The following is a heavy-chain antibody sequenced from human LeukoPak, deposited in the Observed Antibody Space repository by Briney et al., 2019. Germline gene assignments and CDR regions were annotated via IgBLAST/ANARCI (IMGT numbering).Heavy chain of an antibody. CDR2: IYTSGST. D-gene: IGHD3-10*01. Sequence: SETLSLTCTVSGGSISSYYWSWIRQPAGKGLEWIGRIYTSGSTNYNPSLKSRVTMSVEMSKNQFSLKLSSVTAADTAVYYCARVEVVRGPRLSYYFDYWGQGTLVTVSS. J-gene: IGHJ4*02. V-gene: IGHV4-4*07. CDR1: GGSISSYY. CDR3: ARVEVVRGPRLSYYFDY.